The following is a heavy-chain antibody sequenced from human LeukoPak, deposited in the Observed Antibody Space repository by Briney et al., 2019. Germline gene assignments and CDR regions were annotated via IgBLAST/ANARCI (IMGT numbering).Heavy chain of an antibody. CDR3: ARGHLGVVVVAAHLATYYYYYMDV. Sequence: SQTLSLTCAISGDSVSSNSAAWNWIRQSPSRGLEWLGRTYYRSKWYNDYAVSVKSRITINPDTSKNQFSLQLSSVTAADTAVYYCARGHLGVVVVAAHLATYYYYYMDVWGKGTTVTVSS. D-gene: IGHD2-15*01. CDR2: TYYRSKWYN. V-gene: IGHV6-1*01. J-gene: IGHJ6*03. CDR1: GDSVSSNSAA.